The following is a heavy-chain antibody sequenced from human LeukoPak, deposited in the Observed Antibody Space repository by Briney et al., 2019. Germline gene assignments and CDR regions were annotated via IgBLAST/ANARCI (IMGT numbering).Heavy chain of an antibody. CDR3: ARDLGIAVATAFDY. CDR1: GYTFTSYG. V-gene: IGHV1-18*01. Sequence: ASVKVSCKASGYTFTSYGISWVRQAPGQGLEWTGWISAYNGNTNYAQKLQGRVTMTTDTSTSTAYMELRSLRSDDTAVYYCARDLGIAVATAFDYWGQGTLVTVSS. D-gene: IGHD6-19*01. J-gene: IGHJ4*02. CDR2: ISAYNGNT.